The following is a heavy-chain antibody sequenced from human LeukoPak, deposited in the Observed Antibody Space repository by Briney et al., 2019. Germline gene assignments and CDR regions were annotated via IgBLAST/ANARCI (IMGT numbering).Heavy chain of an antibody. CDR3: ASGTGYSGYDYFDY. CDR1: GDSFSSNSAA. D-gene: IGHD5-12*01. CDR2: TYYRSKWYN. J-gene: IGHJ4*02. Sequence: SQTLSLTRAISGDSFSSNSAAWNWIRQSPSRGLEWLGRTYYRSKWYNDYAVSVKSRITINPDTSKNQFSLQLNSVTPEDTAVYYCASGTGYSGYDYFDYWGQGTLVTVSS. V-gene: IGHV6-1*01.